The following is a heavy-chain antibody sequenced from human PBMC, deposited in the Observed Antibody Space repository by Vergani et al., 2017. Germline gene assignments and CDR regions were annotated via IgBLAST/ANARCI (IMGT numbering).Heavy chain of an antibody. CDR3: ARGDYGILTGYRY. CDR2: INPSGGHT. J-gene: IGHJ4*02. Sequence: QVQVVQSGAEVKKSGASVKVSCKTSGYTLSNFYMNWVRQAPGQGLEWMGIINPSGGHTNYAQKFQGRVTMTRDTSTSTVYLELSSLRSEDTAIYYCARGDYGILTGYRYWGQGTLVTVSA. D-gene: IGHD3-9*01. CDR1: GYTLSNFY. V-gene: IGHV1-46*03.